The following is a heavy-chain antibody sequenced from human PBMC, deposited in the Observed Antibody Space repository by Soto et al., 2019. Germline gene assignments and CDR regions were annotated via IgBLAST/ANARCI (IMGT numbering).Heavy chain of an antibody. V-gene: IGHV4-39*01. J-gene: IGHJ2*01. CDR1: GGSISSSNHY. CDR3: ARLESRYFDL. CDR2: IYYSGNT. Sequence: SETLSLTCTVSGGSISSSNHYWGWIRQPPGKGLEWIGSIYYSGNTYYNPSLKSRVTISVDTSKNQFSLKLSSVTAADTAVYYCARLESRYFDLWGRGTLVTVSS.